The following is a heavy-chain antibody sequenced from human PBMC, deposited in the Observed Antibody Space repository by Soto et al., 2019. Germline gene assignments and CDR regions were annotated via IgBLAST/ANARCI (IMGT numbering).Heavy chain of an antibody. J-gene: IGHJ6*02. CDR3: AREGGCSSTSCYWRVGYYGMDV. CDR2: IIPIFGTA. Sequence: ASVKVSCKASGGTFSSYAISWVRQAPGQGLEWMGGIIPIFGTANYAQKFQGRVTITTDESTSTAYMELSSLRSEDTAVYYCAREGGCSSTSCYWRVGYYGMDVWGQGTTVTVSS. CDR1: GGTFSSYA. D-gene: IGHD2-2*01. V-gene: IGHV1-69*05.